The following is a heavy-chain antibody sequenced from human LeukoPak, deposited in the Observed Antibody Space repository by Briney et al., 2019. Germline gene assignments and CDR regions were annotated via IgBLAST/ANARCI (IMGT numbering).Heavy chain of an antibody. CDR1: GFTFSSYA. D-gene: IGHD2-2*02. J-gene: IGHJ4*02. CDR3: ARDSAVVPAAIDFNFDY. Sequence: GGSLRLSCAASGFTFSSYAMHWVRQAPGKGLEWVAVISYDGSNKYYADSVKGRFTISRDNSKNTLYLQMNSLRAEDTAVYYCARDSAVVPAAIDFNFDYWGQGTLVTVSS. V-gene: IGHV3-30-3*01. CDR2: ISYDGSNK.